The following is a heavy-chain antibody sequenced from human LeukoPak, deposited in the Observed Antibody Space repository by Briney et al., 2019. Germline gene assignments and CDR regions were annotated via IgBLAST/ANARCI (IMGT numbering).Heavy chain of an antibody. V-gene: IGHV6-1*01. J-gene: IGHJ5*02. D-gene: IGHD6-13*01. Sequence: RSQTLSLTCAISGDSVSSKSATWNWIRQSPSRGLEWLGRTYYRSKWYNDYALFVKSRITINPDTSKNQFSLQLNSVTPEDTAVYYCARCDFEEQLEWFGPWGQGTLVTVSS. CDR2: TYYRSKWYN. CDR1: GDSVSSKSAT. CDR3: ARCDFEEQLEWFGP.